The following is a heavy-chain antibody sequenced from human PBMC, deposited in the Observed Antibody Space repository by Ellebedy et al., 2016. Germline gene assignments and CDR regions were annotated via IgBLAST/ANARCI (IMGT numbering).Heavy chain of an antibody. V-gene: IGHV3-66*01. CDR1: GFTDSNNY. J-gene: IGHJ4*02. CDR3: ARDPPSILARTWG. CDR2: IYSGGST. D-gene: IGHD7-27*01. Sequence: GGSLRLXCAASGFTDSNNYMRWVRQAPGKGLECVSIIYSGGSTYYADSVKGRFTISRDNSKNTLYLQMNSLRAEDTAVYYCARDPPSILARTWGWGQGTLVTVSS.